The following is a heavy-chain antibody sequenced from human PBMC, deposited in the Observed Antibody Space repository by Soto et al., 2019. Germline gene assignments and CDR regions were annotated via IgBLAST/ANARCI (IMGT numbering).Heavy chain of an antibody. J-gene: IGHJ4*02. V-gene: IGHV1-2*04. Sequence: QVQLVQSGAEVKKPGASVKVSCKASGYTFTGNYMHWVRQAPGQGFEWMGWINVNSGGTKYAQKFQGWVTMTRDTSISTAYMELSRPRSDDTAVYYCARGDKLSLYPQLDYWGQGTLVTVSS. CDR1: GYTFTGNY. CDR2: INVNSGGT. CDR3: ARGDKLSLYPQLDY. D-gene: IGHD3-16*02.